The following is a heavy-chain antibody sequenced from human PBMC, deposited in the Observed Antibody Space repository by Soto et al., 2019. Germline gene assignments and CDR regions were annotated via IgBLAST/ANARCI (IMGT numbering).Heavy chain of an antibody. V-gene: IGHV1-24*01. CDR1: GYTLTELS. D-gene: IGHD3-10*01. CDR3: ATHRGDYYGSGSYTDRNYYYYYGMDV. J-gene: IGHJ6*02. CDR2: FDPEDGET. Sequence: AASVKVSCKVSGYTLTELSMHWVRQAPGKGLEWMGGFDPEDGETIYAQKFQGRVTMTEDTSTDTAYMELSSLRSEDTAVYYCATHRGDYYGSGSYTDRNYYYYYGMDVWGQGTTVTVSS.